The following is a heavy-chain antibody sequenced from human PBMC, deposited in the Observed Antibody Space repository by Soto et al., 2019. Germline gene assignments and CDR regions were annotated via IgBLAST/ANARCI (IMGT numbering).Heavy chain of an antibody. D-gene: IGHD2-2*01. Sequence: SETLSLTCTVSGGSISSSSYYWGWIRQPPGKGLEWIGSIYYSGSTYYNPSLKSRVTISVDTSKNQFSLKLSSVTAADTAVYYCARLWDIVVVPAATENYYMDVWGKGTTVTVSS. CDR1: GGSISSSSYY. V-gene: IGHV4-39*01. CDR3: ARLWDIVVVPAATENYYMDV. J-gene: IGHJ6*03. CDR2: IYYSGST.